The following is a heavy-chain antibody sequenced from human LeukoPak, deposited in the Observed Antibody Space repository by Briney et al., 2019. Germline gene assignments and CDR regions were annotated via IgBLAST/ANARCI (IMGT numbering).Heavy chain of an antibody. V-gene: IGHV2-5*02. D-gene: IGHD3-16*02. CDR3: AHRRPGVITGWDNSYFDH. Sequence: ESGPTLVRPTQTLTLTCTFSGLSLSTTGVGVGWVRQPPGKAREWLAVIYWDNDKRYSPSLKSRLTINKDTSKNQVVLIMTNVDPVDTATYYCAHRRPGVITGWDNSYFDHWAPGTLVTVSS. CDR2: IYWDNDK. J-gene: IGHJ4*02. CDR1: GLSLSTTGVG.